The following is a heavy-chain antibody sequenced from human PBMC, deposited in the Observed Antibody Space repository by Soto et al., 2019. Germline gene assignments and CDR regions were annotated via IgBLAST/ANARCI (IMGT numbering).Heavy chain of an antibody. Sequence: QLQLQESGPGLVKPSETLSLTCTVSGGSISSSSYYWGWIRQPPGKGLEWIGSIYYSGSTYYNPSLKSRVTISVDTSKNQFSLKLSSVTAADTAVYYCARFWGENAHMITFGGVINYFDYWGQGTLVTVSS. V-gene: IGHV4-39*01. CDR2: IYYSGST. D-gene: IGHD3-16*01. J-gene: IGHJ4*02. CDR1: GGSISSSSYY. CDR3: ARFWGENAHMITFGGVINYFDY.